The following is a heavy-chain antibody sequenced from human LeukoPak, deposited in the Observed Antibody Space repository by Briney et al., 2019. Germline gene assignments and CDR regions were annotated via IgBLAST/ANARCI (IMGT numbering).Heavy chain of an antibody. CDR1: GFTFIRYD. J-gene: IGHJ6*03. CDR3: ARGVLRGLDYFYMDV. CDR2: IRNDGTDR. V-gene: IGHV3-30*02. D-gene: IGHD2-8*01. Sequence: PGGSLRLSCTASGFTFIRYDMHWVRQAPGKGLEWVAFIRNDGTDRYYADSVQGRFTISRDSSKNTLFLQMKSLRADDTAVYYCARGVLRGLDYFYMDVWGNGTTVTVSS.